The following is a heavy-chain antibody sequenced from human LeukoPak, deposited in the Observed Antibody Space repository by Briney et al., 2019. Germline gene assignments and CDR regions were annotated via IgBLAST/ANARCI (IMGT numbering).Heavy chain of an antibody. CDR3: ARGWLQLGGAFDI. D-gene: IGHD5-24*01. Sequence: GGSLRLSCAASGFTFSSYAMHWVRQAPGKGLEYASAISSNGGSTYYANSVKGRFTISRDNSKSTLYLQMGSLRAEDMAVYYCARGWLQLGGAFDIWGQGTMVTVSS. CDR1: GFTFSSYA. CDR2: ISSNGGST. V-gene: IGHV3-64*01. J-gene: IGHJ3*02.